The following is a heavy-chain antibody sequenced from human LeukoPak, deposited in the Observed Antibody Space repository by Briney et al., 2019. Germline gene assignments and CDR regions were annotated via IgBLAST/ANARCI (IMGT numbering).Heavy chain of an antibody. CDR3: ARVTPTYHYGSGSYFMRGHYFDY. CDR2: ISAYNGNT. D-gene: IGHD3-10*01. Sequence: ASVKVSCKASGYTFTSYGISWVRQAPGQGLEWMGWISAYNGNTNYAQKLQGRVTMTTDTSTSTAYMELRSLRSDDTAVYYCARVTPTYHYGSGSYFMRGHYFDYWGQGTLVTVSS. J-gene: IGHJ4*02. CDR1: GYTFTSYG. V-gene: IGHV1-18*01.